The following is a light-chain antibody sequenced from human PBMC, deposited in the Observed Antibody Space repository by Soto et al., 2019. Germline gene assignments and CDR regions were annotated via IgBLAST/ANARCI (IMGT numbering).Light chain of an antibody. CDR2: EVN. Sequence: QSVLTQPPSASGSPGQSVTISCTGTSSDVGGYNYVSWYQQHPGKTPKLMIYEVNKRPSGVPDRFSGSKSGNTASLTVSGLQAEDEADYYCSSYADNNNLLFGGGTKLTVL. J-gene: IGLJ3*02. CDR3: SSYADNNNLL. V-gene: IGLV2-8*01. CDR1: SSDVGGYNY.